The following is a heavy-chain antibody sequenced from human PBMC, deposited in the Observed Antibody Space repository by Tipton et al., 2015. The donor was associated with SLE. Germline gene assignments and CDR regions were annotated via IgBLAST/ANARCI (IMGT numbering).Heavy chain of an antibody. CDR2: INHSGST. CDR1: GGSFSGYY. J-gene: IGHJ4*02. V-gene: IGHV4-34*01. CDR3: ASLRTEYYYGSRADY. D-gene: IGHD3-10*01. Sequence: TLSLTCAVYGGSFSGYYWSWIRQPPGKGLEWIGEINHSGSTNYNQSLKSRVTISVDTSKNQSTLKLSSVTAADTAVYYCASLRTEYYYGSRADYWGQGTLVTVSS.